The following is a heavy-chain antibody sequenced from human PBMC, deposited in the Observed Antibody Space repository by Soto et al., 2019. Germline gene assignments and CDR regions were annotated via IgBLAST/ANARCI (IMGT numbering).Heavy chain of an antibody. J-gene: IGHJ6*02. CDR1: GGSISSGGYY. CDR2: IYYSGST. V-gene: IGHV4-31*03. CDR3: ARDRYRYSYGLFLEPRVLHTYYHYGMDV. D-gene: IGHD5-18*01. Sequence: TSETLSLTCTVSGGSISSGGYYWSWIRQHPGKGLEWIGYIYYSGSTYYNPSLKSRVTISVDTSKNQFSLKLSSVTAADTAVYYCARDRYRYSYGLFLEPRVLHTYYHYGMDVWGQGTTVTVSS.